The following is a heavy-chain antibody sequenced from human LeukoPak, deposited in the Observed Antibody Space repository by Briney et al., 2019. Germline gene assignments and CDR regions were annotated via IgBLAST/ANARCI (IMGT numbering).Heavy chain of an antibody. V-gene: IGHV1-24*01. D-gene: IGHD2-15*01. CDR3: ANLGYCSGGSCAIRYFDY. CDR1: GYTFTSYY. CDR2: FDPEDGET. Sequence: GASVKVSCRASGYTFTSYYMHWVRQAPGQGLEWMGGFDPEDGETIYAQKFQGRVTMTEDTSTDTAYMELSSLRSEDTAVYYCANLGYCSGGSCAIRYFDYWGQGTLVTVSS. J-gene: IGHJ4*02.